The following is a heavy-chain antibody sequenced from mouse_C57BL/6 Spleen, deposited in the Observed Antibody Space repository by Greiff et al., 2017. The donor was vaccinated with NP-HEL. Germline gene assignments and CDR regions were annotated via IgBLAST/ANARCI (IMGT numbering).Heavy chain of an antibody. CDR1: GYAFSSSW. D-gene: IGHD2-3*01. J-gene: IGHJ2*01. CDR2: IYPGDGDT. CDR3: ARVDGYYEGFDY. Sequence: QVQLQQSGPELVKPGASVKISCKASGYAFSSSWMNWVKQRPGKGLEWIGRIYPGDGDTNYNGKFKGKATLTADKSSSTAYMQLSSLTSEDSAVYFCARVDGYYEGFDYWGQGTTLTVSS. V-gene: IGHV1-82*01.